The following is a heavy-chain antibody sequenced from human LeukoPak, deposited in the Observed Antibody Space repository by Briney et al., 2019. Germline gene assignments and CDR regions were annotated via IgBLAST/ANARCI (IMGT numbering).Heavy chain of an antibody. CDR2: INPNSGGT. CDR3: ARDLEDCSGGSCYSALDY. D-gene: IGHD2-15*01. CDR1: GYTFTGYY. Sequence: ASVKVSCKASGYTFTGYYMHWVRQAPGQGLEWMGWINPNSGGTNYAQKFQGWVTMTRDTSISTAYMELSRLRSDDTAVYYCARDLEDCSGGSCYSALDYWGQGTLVTVSS. V-gene: IGHV1-2*04. J-gene: IGHJ4*02.